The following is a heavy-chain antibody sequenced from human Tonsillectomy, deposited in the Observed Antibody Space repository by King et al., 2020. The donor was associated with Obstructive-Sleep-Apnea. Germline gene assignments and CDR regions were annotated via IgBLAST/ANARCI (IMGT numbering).Heavy chain of an antibody. J-gene: IGHJ5*02. D-gene: IGHD2-2*01. V-gene: IGHV4-59*01. CDR3: ARAQVVPAAIWADP. CDR1: GGSISSYY. Sequence: QLQESGPGLVKPSETLSLTCTVSGGSISSYYWSWIRQPPGKGLEWIGYIYYSGSTNYNPSLKSRVTISVDTSKNQFSLKLSSVTAADTAVYYCARAQVVPAAIWADPWGQGTLVTVSS. CDR2: IYYSGST.